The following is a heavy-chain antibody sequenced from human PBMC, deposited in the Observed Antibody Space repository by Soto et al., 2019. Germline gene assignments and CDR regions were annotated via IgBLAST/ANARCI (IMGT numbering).Heavy chain of an antibody. CDR2: VNDDASTI. CDR3: VRWAEH. Sequence: EVQLVESGGGLVQPGGSLRLSCAASGFSFSRDWMHWVHQAPGKGLVWVSRVNDDASTINYADSVKGRFTISRDNARNTLYLQMNSLRVEDTAVYYCVRWAEHWGQGTLVTVSS. V-gene: IGHV3-74*01. D-gene: IGHD1-1*01. CDR1: GFSFSRDW. J-gene: IGHJ4*01.